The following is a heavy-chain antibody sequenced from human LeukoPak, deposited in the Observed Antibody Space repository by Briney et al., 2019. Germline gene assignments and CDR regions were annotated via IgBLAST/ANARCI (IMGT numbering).Heavy chain of an antibody. Sequence: GGSLRLSCAASGFTFSSYSMNWVRQAPGKGLVWVSRINSDGSSTSYADSVKGRFTISRDNAKNTLYLQMNSLRAEDTAVYYCARDEVGVVVTAMGFDYWGQGTLVTVSS. J-gene: IGHJ4*02. V-gene: IGHV3-74*01. CDR1: GFTFSSYS. CDR3: ARDEVGVVVTAMGFDY. D-gene: IGHD2-21*02. CDR2: INSDGSST.